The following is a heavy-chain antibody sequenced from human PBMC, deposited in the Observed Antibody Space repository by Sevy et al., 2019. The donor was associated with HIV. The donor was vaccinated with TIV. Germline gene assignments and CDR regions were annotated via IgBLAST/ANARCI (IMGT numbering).Heavy chain of an antibody. CDR2: LIENGVDT. Sequence: GGSLRLSCAASGFTFNNYAMSWVRQPPGKGLEWDSGLIENGVDTYYSDSVRGRFTISRDNSKNTLYLQMNSLRAEDTAIYYCVTDYMFAADWAPDSWGQGTLVTVSS. CDR1: GFTFNNYA. CDR3: VTDYMFAADWAPDS. J-gene: IGHJ4*02. V-gene: IGHV3-23*01. D-gene: IGHD3-10*02.